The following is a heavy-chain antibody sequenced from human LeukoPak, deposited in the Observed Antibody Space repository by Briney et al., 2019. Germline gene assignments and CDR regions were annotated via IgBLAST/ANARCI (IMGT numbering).Heavy chain of an antibody. D-gene: IGHD5-12*01. CDR3: ARGITNGGLATIGYYYYYMDV. Sequence: SETLSLTCTVSGGSISSYYWSWIRQPAGKGLEWIGRIYTSGSTNYNPSLKSRDTMSVDTSKNQFSLKLSSVTAADTAVYYCARGITNGGLATIGYYYYYMDVWGKGTTVTVSS. CDR1: GGSISSYY. J-gene: IGHJ6*03. V-gene: IGHV4-4*07. CDR2: IYTSGST.